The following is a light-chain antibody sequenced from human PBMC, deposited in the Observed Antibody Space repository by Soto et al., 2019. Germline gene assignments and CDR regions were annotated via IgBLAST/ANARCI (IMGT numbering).Light chain of an antibody. Sequence: DIQMTQSPSTLSASVGDRVTITCRASQSISSWLAWYQQKPGKAPKLLIYDASSLESGVPSRFSGSGSGTDFTLTISSLQPEDSATYYCQQSYSIPVTFGQGTKVDIK. V-gene: IGKV1-5*01. CDR1: QSISSW. CDR3: QQSYSIPVT. CDR2: DAS. J-gene: IGKJ2*01.